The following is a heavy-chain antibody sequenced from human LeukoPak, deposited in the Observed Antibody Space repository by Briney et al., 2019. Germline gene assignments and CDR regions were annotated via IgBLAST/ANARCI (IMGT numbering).Heavy chain of an antibody. CDR2: MNPNSGNT. V-gene: IGHV1-8*03. D-gene: IGHD3-16*01. CDR3: ARPSLMITFGGLGY. Sequence: ASVKVSCKASGYTFINYGINWVRQVPGQGLEWMGWMNPNSGNTGYAQKFQGRVTITRNTSISTAYMELSSLRSEDTAVYYCARPSLMITFGGLGYWGQGTLVTVSS. CDR1: GYTFINYG. J-gene: IGHJ4*02.